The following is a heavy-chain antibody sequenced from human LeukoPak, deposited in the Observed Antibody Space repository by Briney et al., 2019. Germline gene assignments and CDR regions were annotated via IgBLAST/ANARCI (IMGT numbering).Heavy chain of an antibody. CDR3: ARVAINDSSGYYYEEIFDY. CDR2: IYYSGST. D-gene: IGHD3-22*01. J-gene: IGHJ4*02. Sequence: SETLSLTCTVSGGSISSGGYYWSWIRQHPGKGLEWIGYIYYSGSTYYNPSLKSRVTISVGTSKNQFSLKLSSVTAADTAVYYCARVAINDSSGYYYEEIFDYWGQGTLVTVSS. V-gene: IGHV4-31*03. CDR1: GGSISSGGYY.